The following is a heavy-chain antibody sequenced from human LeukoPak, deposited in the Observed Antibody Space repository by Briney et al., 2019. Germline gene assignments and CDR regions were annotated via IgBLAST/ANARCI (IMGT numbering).Heavy chain of an antibody. D-gene: IGHD4-17*01. CDR2: INHSGNT. CDR3: ARGPPTVTRKKQRRTFLDYFQY. J-gene: IGHJ1*01. V-gene: IGHV4-34*01. Sequence: PSETLSLTCAVYGGSFSGYYWSWIRQPPGKGLEWIGEINHSGNTNYNPSLKSRVTISVDTSKNQFSLKLSSVTAADTAVYYCARGPPTVTRKKQRRTFLDYFQYWGQGTLVTVSS. CDR1: GGSFSGYY.